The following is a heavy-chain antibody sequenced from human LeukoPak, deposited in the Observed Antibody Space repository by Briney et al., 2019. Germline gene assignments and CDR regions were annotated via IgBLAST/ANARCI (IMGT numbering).Heavy chain of an antibody. CDR2: IYTSGST. CDR1: GGSISSYY. D-gene: IGHD3-3*01. J-gene: IGHJ4*02. CDR3: ARDGYYDFWSGYYTGRDGFDY. Sequence: PSGTLSLTCAVSGGSISSYYWSWIRQPAGKGLEWIGRIYTSGSTNYNPSLKSRVTMSVDTSKNQFSLKLSSVTAADTAVYYCARDGYYDFWSGYYTGRDGFDYWGQGTLVTVSS. V-gene: IGHV4-4*07.